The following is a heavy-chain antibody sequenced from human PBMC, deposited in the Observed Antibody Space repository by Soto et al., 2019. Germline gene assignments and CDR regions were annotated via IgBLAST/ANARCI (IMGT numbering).Heavy chain of an antibody. Sequence: EVQLVESGGDLVQPGGSLRLSCAASGFTFSSYTMNWVRQAPGKGLEWISYITGDSSGMFYADSVKGRFTISRDNAKNSLDLHMNSLRDEDAAVYYCARDSQYAFDFWGQGTMVTVSS. J-gene: IGHJ3*01. V-gene: IGHV3-48*02. CDR1: GFTFSSYT. CDR3: ARDSQYAFDF. CDR2: ITGDSSGM.